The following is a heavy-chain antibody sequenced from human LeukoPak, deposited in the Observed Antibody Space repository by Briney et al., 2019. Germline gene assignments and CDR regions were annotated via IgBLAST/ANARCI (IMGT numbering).Heavy chain of an antibody. CDR2: IYSGGST. Sequence: GGSLRLSCAASGFTVSSNYMSWVRQAPGKGLEWVSVIYSGGSTYYADSVKGRFTISRDNSKNTLYLQMNSLRAEDTAVYYCARDPLNYYDSKPLDYWGQGTLVTVSS. V-gene: IGHV3-66*01. CDR3: ARDPLNYYDSKPLDY. D-gene: IGHD3-22*01. J-gene: IGHJ4*02. CDR1: GFTVSSNY.